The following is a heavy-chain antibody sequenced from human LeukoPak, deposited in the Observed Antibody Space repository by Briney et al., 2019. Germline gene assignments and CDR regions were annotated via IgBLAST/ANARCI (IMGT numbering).Heavy chain of an antibody. V-gene: IGHV5-51*01. CDR2: IYPGDSDI. J-gene: IGHJ4*02. Sequence: RGESLKISCKGSGYSFTSYWIDWVRQMPGKGLEWMGIIYPGDSDIRYSQSFQGQVTISADKAISTAYLQWSSLKASDTAMYYCARHSRCSIGSCYGNYHFDYWGQGTLVTVSS. CDR1: GYSFTSYW. CDR3: ARHSRCSIGSCYGNYHFDY. D-gene: IGHD2-15*01.